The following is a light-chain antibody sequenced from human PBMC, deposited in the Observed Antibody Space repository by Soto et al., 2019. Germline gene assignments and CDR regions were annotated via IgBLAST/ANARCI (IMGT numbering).Light chain of an antibody. CDR2: GAS. Sequence: EIVLTQSPGTLSLSPGEIATLSCRASQSVSSSYLACYQQKPGQAPRLLIYGASSRATGISDRFSGSGSGTDFTLTISRLEPEDFAVYYCQQYGSSSWTFGQGTKVDIK. J-gene: IGKJ1*01. CDR1: QSVSSSY. CDR3: QQYGSSSWT. V-gene: IGKV3-20*01.